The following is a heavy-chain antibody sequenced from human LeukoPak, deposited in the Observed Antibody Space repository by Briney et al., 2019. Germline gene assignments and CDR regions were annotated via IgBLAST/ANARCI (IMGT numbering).Heavy chain of an antibody. V-gene: IGHV1-69*13. Sequence: ASVKVSCKASGGAFSSYAISWVRQAPGQGLEWMGGIIPNFGTANYAQKFQGRVTITADESTSTAYMELSSLRSEDTAVYYCARDLSGVAAGPESWGNFDYWGQGTLVTVSS. D-gene: IGHD6-13*01. CDR2: IIPNFGTA. J-gene: IGHJ4*02. CDR3: ARDLSGVAAGPESWGNFDY. CDR1: GGAFSSYA.